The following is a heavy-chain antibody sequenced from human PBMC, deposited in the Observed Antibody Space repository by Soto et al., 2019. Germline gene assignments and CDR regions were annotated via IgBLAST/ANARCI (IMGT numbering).Heavy chain of an antibody. CDR1: GGSISSGGYS. CDR2: IYHSGST. CDR3: ARVFGYSSSWYYFDY. V-gene: IGHV4-30-2*01. D-gene: IGHD6-13*01. J-gene: IGHJ4*02. Sequence: SETLSLTCAVSGGSISSGGYSWSWIRQPPGKGLEWIGYIYHSGSTYYNPSLKSRVTIPVDRSKNQFSLKLSSVTAADTAVYYCARVFGYSSSWYYFDYWGQGTLVTVSS.